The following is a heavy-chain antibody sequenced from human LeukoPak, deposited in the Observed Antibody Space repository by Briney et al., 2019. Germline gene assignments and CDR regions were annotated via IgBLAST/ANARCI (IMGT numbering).Heavy chain of an antibody. D-gene: IGHD2-15*01. CDR1: GYTFTGYY. J-gene: IGHJ4*02. Sequence: ASVKVSCKASGYTFTGYYMHWVRQAPGQGLEWMGWINPNSGGTNYAQKFQGRVTMTGDTSISTAYMELSRLRSDDTAVYYCARAPIVVVVAADFDYWGQGTLVTVSS. V-gene: IGHV1-2*02. CDR2: INPNSGGT. CDR3: ARAPIVVVVAADFDY.